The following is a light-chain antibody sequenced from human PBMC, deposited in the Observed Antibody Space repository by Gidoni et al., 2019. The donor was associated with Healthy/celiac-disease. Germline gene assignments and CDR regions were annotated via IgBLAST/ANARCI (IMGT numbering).Light chain of an antibody. V-gene: IGLV3-21*02. CDR1: NIGSKS. CDR2: DDS. J-gene: IGLJ2*01. Sequence: SYVLTQPPSVSVAPGQTARITCGGNNIGSKSVHWYQQKPGQAPVLVVYDDSDRPSGIPGRFSGSNSGNTATLTISRVEAGDEADYYCQVWDSSSDHPVVFGGGTNLTVL. CDR3: QVWDSSSDHPVV.